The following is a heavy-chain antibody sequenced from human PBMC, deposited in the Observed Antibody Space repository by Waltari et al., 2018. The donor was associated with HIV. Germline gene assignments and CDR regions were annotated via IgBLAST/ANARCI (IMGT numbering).Heavy chain of an antibody. CDR2: VYTTGSI. CDR1: GYSVSSGTYF. Sequence: VQLKESGPGLVEPLQTLSLTCTVSGYSVSSGTYFGCCVPPPAGGGLEWIGRVYTTGSIHYSTSLKNRVTISLDTSKNVLSLKLASVTAADTVFYYCARDSPSGFGGILGLWGQGLLVTVSS. D-gene: IGHD3-16*01. V-gene: IGHV4-61*02. J-gene: IGHJ4*02. CDR3: ARDSPSGFGGILGL.